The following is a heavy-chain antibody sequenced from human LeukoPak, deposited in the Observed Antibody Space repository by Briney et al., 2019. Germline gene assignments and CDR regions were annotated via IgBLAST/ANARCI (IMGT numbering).Heavy chain of an antibody. CDR2: IYYSGST. J-gene: IGHJ4*02. V-gene: IGHV4-59*01. D-gene: IGHD4-17*01. CDR3: ARARSDYVVFDY. CDR1: GGSISSYY. Sequence: SETLSLTCTVSGGSISSYYWSWIRQPPGKGLEWIGYIYYSGSTNYNPSLKSRVTISVDTSKNQFSLKLSSVTAADTAVYYCARARSDYVVFDYWGQGTLVTVSS.